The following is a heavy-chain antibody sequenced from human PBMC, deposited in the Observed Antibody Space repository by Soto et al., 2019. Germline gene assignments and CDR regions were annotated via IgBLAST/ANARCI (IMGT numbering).Heavy chain of an antibody. CDR3: ARDQYDILTGYYSGDAFAT. J-gene: IGHJ3*02. D-gene: IGHD3-9*01. Sequence: ASVKVSCKASGYTFNSYGITWVRQAPGQGLEWMGWISAYNGNTNYARNLQGRVTMTTDTSTSTAYMELRSLRSDDTAVYYCARDQYDILTGYYSGDAFATWGQGTMVTVS. V-gene: IGHV1-18*01. CDR2: ISAYNGNT. CDR1: GYTFNSYG.